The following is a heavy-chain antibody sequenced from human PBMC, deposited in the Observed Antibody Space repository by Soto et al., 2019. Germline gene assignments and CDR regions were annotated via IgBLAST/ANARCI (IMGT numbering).Heavy chain of an antibody. J-gene: IGHJ6*03. D-gene: IGHD1-1*01. Sequence: PGRSLRLSCAAAGFTFGSYDMHWVRQATGKGLEWVSAIGTAGDTYYPGSVKGRFTISRENAKNSLYLQMNSLRAGDTAVYYCARGKTGIGDYYMDAWGKGTTVTVSS. CDR2: IGTAGDT. CDR3: ARGKTGIGDYYMDA. CDR1: GFTFGSYD. V-gene: IGHV3-13*01.